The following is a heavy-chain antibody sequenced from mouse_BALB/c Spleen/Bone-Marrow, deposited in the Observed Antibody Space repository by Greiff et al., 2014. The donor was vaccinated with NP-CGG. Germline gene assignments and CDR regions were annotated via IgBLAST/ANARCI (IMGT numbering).Heavy chain of an antibody. D-gene: IGHD4-1*01. Sequence: EVNLVESGAELVKPGASVKLSCTASGFNIKDTYMHWVKQRPEQGLERIGRIDPANGNTKYDPKFQGKATITADTSSNTAYLQLSSLTSEDTAVYYCARWEYYAMDYWGQGTSVTVSS. J-gene: IGHJ4*01. CDR3: ARWEYYAMDY. CDR2: IDPANGNT. V-gene: IGHV14-3*02. CDR1: GFNIKDTY.